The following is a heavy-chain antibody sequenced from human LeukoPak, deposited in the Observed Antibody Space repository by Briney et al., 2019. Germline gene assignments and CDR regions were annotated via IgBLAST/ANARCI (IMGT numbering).Heavy chain of an antibody. CDR3: AKDHDSTDSYYYFDS. D-gene: IGHD3-10*01. V-gene: IGHV3-23*01. J-gene: IGHJ4*02. CDR2: ITKTGRTT. CDR1: GFSFNAYA. Sequence: GGSLRISCAASGFSFNAYAMTWVRQAPGKGLEWVSSITKTGRTTSYTGSVKGRFTISRDNSKNTLHLQMNRLRVEDTALYFCAKDHDSTDSYYYFDSWGLGTPVTVSS.